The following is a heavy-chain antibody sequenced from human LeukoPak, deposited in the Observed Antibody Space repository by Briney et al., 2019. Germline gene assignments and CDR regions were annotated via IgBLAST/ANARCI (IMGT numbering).Heavy chain of an antibody. D-gene: IGHD1-26*01. V-gene: IGHV3-21*01. Sequence: GGSLRLSCAASGFTFSNYGINWVRQAPGKGLEWVSSITSSSSYIYYADSVKGRFTISRDNAKNSLYLQMNSLRAEDTAVYYCARGGGSYYFDYWGQGTLVTVSS. J-gene: IGHJ4*02. CDR3: ARGGGSYYFDY. CDR1: GFTFSNYG. CDR2: ITSSSSYI.